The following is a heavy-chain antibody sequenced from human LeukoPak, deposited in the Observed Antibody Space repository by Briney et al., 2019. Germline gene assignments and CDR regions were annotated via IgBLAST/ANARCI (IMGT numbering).Heavy chain of an antibody. CDR3: ARGETGDLFFDY. CDR2: IYYSGST. CDR1: GGSISSYY. J-gene: IGHJ4*02. Sequence: SETLSPTCTVSGGSISSYYWSWIRQPPGKGLEWIGYIYYSGSTNYNPSLKSRVTISVDTSKNQFSLKLSSVTAADTAVYYCARGETGDLFFDYWGQGTLVTVSS. D-gene: IGHD7-27*01. V-gene: IGHV4-59*01.